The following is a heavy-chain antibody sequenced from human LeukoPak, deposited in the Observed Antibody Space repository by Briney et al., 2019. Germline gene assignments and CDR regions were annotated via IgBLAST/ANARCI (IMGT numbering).Heavy chain of an antibody. CDR3: ARYQGSVTVVTPSPLDY. V-gene: IGHV3-11*01. CDR2: ISSSGSTI. CDR1: GFTFSDYY. J-gene: IGHJ4*02. Sequence: PGGSLRLSCAASGFTFSDYYMSWIRQAPGKGLVGVSYISSSGSTIYYADSVKGRFTISRDNAKNSLYLQMNSLRAEDTAVYYCARYQGSVTVVTPSPLDYWGQGTLVTVSS. D-gene: IGHD4-23*01.